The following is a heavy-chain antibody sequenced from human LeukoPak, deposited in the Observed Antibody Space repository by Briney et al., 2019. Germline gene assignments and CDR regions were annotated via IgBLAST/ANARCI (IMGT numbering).Heavy chain of an antibody. V-gene: IGHV4-61*02. Sequence: SETLSLTCTVSGGSISSGSYFWSWIRQPAGKGLEWIGRIYTSGSTNYNPSLKSRVTISVDTSKNQLSLKLSSVTAADTAVYYCASDRIEVDAFDIWGQGTMVTVSS. J-gene: IGHJ3*02. CDR2: IYTSGST. CDR1: GGSISSGSYF. D-gene: IGHD2-15*01. CDR3: ASDRIEVDAFDI.